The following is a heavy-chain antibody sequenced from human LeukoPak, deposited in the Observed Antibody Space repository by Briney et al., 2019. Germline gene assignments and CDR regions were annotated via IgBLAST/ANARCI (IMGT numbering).Heavy chain of an antibody. D-gene: IGHD3-3*01. J-gene: IGHJ3*02. V-gene: IGHV1-69*05. CDR1: GGTFSSYA. CDR3: ARDPGVFGVVPPGAFDI. CDR2: IIPIFGTA. Sequence: GSSVKVSCKASGGTFSSYAISWVRQAPGQGLEWMGGIIPIFGTANYAQKFQGRVTITTDESTSTAYMELSSLRSDDTAVYYCARDPGVFGVVPPGAFDIWGQGTMVTVSS.